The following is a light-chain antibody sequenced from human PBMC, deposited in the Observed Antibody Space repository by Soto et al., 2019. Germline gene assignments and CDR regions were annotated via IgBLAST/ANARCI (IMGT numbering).Light chain of an antibody. CDR1: QDISNGYNY. CDR3: MQALQTWT. Sequence: MTQSRSSLSSSVGDRVTITCLTRQDISNGYNYLDWYLQKPGQSPQLLIYLGSNRASGVPDRFSGSGSGTDFTLKISRVEAEDVGVYYCMQALQTWTFGQGTKVDIK. V-gene: IGKV2-28*01. J-gene: IGKJ1*01. CDR2: LGS.